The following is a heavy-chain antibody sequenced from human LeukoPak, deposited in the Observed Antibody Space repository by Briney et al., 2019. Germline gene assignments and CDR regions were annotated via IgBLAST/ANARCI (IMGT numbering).Heavy chain of an antibody. Sequence: SETLSLTCTVSGGSISSYYWSWIRQPPGKGLEWIGYIYTSGSTNYNPSLKSRVTISVDTSKNQFSLKLSSVTAADTAVYYCARHGGNSGIDYWGQGTLVTVSS. CDR1: GGSISSYY. D-gene: IGHD4-23*01. V-gene: IGHV4-4*09. CDR3: ARHGGNSGIDY. CDR2: IYTSGST. J-gene: IGHJ4*02.